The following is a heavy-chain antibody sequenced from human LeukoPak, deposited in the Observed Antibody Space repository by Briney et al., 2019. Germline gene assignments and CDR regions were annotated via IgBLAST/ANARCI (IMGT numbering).Heavy chain of an antibody. J-gene: IGHJ4*02. D-gene: IGHD2-2*01. CDR3: ARDGLGYCSSTSCPHDY. V-gene: IGHV1-18*01. Sequence: VASVKVSCKASGYTFSNYGISWVRQAPGQGLEWMGWMSAYNGNANYAQKLQGRVTMTTDTSTSTAYMELRSLRSDDTAVYYCARDGLGYCSSTSCPHDYWGQGTLVTVSS. CDR2: MSAYNGNA. CDR1: GYTFSNYG.